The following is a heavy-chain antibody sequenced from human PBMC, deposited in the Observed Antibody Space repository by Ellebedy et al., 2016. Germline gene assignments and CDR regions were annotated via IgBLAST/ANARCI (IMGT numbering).Heavy chain of an antibody. J-gene: IGHJ4*02. CDR1: GGSISSYY. D-gene: IGHD5-12*01. Sequence: SETLSLTCTVSGGSISSYYWSWIRQPPGKGLEWIGYIYYSGTTSYNPSLKSRVTISVDTSKNQFSLKLSSITAADTAVYYCARRRLGIGDDYWGQGTLVTVSS. CDR2: IYYSGTT. V-gene: IGHV4-59*08. CDR3: ARRRLGIGDDY.